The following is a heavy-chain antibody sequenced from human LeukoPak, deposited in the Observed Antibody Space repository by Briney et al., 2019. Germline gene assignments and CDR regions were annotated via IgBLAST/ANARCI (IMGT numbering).Heavy chain of an antibody. CDR3: ARTSAVVIGVTYYYYGMDV. J-gene: IGHJ6*02. V-gene: IGHV3-48*03. D-gene: IGHD3-22*01. CDR1: GFTFISYE. CDR2: ISGSGGTI. Sequence: GGSLRLSCAASGFTFISYEMNWVRQAPGKGLEWVSYISGSGGTIYYADSVKGRFTISRDNAKNSLYLQLNSLRAEDTAVYYCARTSAVVIGVTYYYYGMDVWGPGTTVTVSS.